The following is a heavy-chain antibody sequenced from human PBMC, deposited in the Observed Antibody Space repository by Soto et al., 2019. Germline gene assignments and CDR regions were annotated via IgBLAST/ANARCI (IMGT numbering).Heavy chain of an antibody. D-gene: IGHD2-15*01. Sequence: QVQLVESGGGVVQPGRSLRLSCAASGFTFSSYAMYWVRQAPGKGLEWVAVISYDGSNKYYADSVKGRFTISRDNSKNTLYLQMNSLRAKDTAVYYCARAGCDGGSCYTLVGLRYGMDVWGQGTTVTVSS. J-gene: IGHJ6*02. V-gene: IGHV3-30-3*01. CDR2: ISYDGSNK. CDR3: ARAGCDGGSCYTLVGLRYGMDV. CDR1: GFTFSSYA.